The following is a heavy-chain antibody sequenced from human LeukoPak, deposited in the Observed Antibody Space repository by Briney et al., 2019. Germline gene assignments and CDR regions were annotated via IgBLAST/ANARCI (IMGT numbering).Heavy chain of an antibody. CDR2: ISYNGNKK. D-gene: IGHD2-2*03. J-gene: IGHJ3*01. CDR3: ARDPLDISRWANAFDV. Sequence: GGSLRLSCAASGFTFSSYEMSWVRQAPGKALEWVAFISYNGNKKYGDSVKGRFTISRDNSKNTLYLQMNGLRPEDTAVYYCARDPLDISRWANAFDVWGQGTMVTVSS. CDR1: GFTFSSYE. V-gene: IGHV3-30*03.